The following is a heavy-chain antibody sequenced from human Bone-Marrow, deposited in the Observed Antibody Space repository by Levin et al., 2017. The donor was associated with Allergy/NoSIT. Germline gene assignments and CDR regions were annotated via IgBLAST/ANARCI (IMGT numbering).Heavy chain of an antibody. J-gene: IGHJ4*02. V-gene: IGHV4-39*07. CDR2: IYYSGST. CDR3: ARVKGGYDLYFDY. Sequence: SETLSLTCTVSGGSISSSSYYWGWIRQPPGKGLEWIGSIYYSGSTYYNPSLKSRVTISVDTSKNQFSLKLSSVTAADTAVYYCARVKGGYDLYFDYWGQGTLVTVSS. D-gene: IGHD5-12*01. CDR1: GGSISSSSYY.